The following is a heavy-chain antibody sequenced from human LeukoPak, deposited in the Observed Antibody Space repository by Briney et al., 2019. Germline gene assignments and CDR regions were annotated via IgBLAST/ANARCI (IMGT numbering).Heavy chain of an antibody. Sequence: SGTLSLTCAVSGGSISSSNWWSWVRQPPGKGLEWIEEIYHSGSTNYNPSLKSRVTISVDKSKNQFSLKLSSVTAADTAVYFCASLTHYYGSGSYYNPDDYWGQGTLVTVSS. CDR2: IYHSGST. D-gene: IGHD3-10*01. V-gene: IGHV4-4*02. CDR3: ASLTHYYGSGSYYNPDDY. J-gene: IGHJ4*02. CDR1: GGSISSSNW.